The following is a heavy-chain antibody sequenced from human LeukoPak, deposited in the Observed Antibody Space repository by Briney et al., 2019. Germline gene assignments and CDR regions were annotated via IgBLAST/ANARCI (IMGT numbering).Heavy chain of an antibody. Sequence: PSETLSLTCAVYGGSFSGYHWSWIRQPPGKGLEWIGEINHSGSTNYNPSLKSRVTISVDTSKNQFSLKLSSVTAADTAVYYCASIPDMVRGVITNDYWGQGTLVTVSS. CDR2: INHSGST. J-gene: IGHJ4*02. CDR1: GGSFSGYH. CDR3: ASIPDMVRGVITNDY. D-gene: IGHD3-10*01. V-gene: IGHV4-34*01.